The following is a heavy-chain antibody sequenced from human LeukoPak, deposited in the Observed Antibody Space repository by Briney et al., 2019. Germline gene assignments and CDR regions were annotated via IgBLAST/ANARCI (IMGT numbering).Heavy chain of an antibody. CDR2: ISSSSNYI. V-gene: IGHV3-21*01. Sequence: GGSLRLSCAASGLTFSSYNMNWVRQAPGKGLEWVSFISSSSNYIYYTDSVKGRFTISRDNAKNSLFLQMNSLRAEDTAVYYCARGTPTTRDFDYWGQGTLVTVSS. J-gene: IGHJ4*02. CDR1: GLTFSSYN. D-gene: IGHD4-11*01. CDR3: ARGTPTTRDFDY.